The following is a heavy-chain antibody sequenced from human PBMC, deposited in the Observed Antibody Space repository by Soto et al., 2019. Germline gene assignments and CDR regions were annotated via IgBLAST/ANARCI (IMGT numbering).Heavy chain of an antibody. CDR1: GGSFSHYY. CDR3: ARGFHDSSAFYPHFAY. Sequence: SETLSLTCTVSGGSFSHYYWDWIRQPPGKGLQWIAYIYYTGSTKYNPSLSSRITMSVDTSKNQFSLRLASVTAADTDIYYCARGFHDSSAFYPHFAYWGQGTPVTVSS. J-gene: IGHJ4*02. D-gene: IGHD3-22*01. V-gene: IGHV4-59*13. CDR2: IYYTGST.